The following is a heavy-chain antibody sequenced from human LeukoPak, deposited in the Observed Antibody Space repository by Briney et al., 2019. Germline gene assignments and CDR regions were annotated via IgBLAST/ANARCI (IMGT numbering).Heavy chain of an antibody. CDR2: IYYSGST. V-gene: IGHV4-31*03. CDR3: AVSYYWFDP. Sequence: PSETLSLTCTVSGGSISSGGYYWSWIPQHPGKGLDWIGYIYYSGSTYYNPYLKSRVTISVDTSKNQCSLKLSSVTAADTAVYYCAVSYYWFDPWGQGTLVTVSS. CDR1: GGSISSGGYY. D-gene: IGHD3-10*01. J-gene: IGHJ5*02.